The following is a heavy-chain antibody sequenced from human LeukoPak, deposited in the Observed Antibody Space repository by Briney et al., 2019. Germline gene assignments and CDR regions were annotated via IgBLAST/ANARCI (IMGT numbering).Heavy chain of an antibody. CDR2: IIPIFGTA. V-gene: IGHV1-69*05. CDR1: GYTFTGYY. J-gene: IGHJ3*02. Sequence: GASVKVSCKASGYTFTGYYMHWVRQAPGQGLEWMGGIIPIFGTANYAQKFQGRVTITTDESTSTAYMELSSLRSEDTAVYYRARVGSYYDDAFDIWGQGTMVTVSS. CDR3: ARVGSYYDDAFDI. D-gene: IGHD1-26*01.